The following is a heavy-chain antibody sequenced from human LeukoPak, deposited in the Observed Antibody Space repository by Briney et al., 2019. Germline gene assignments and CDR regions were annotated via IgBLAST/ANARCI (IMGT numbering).Heavy chain of an antibody. CDR2: IYYSGST. V-gene: IGHV4-59*08. CDR1: GGSISSYY. CDR3: ASGYSGYGWFDP. D-gene: IGHD5-12*01. Sequence: PSETLSLTCTVSGGSISSYYWSWIRQPPGKGLEWIGYIYYSGSTNYNPSLKSRVTISVDTSKNQFSLKLSSVTAADTAVYYCASGYSGYGWFDPWGQGTLVTVSS. J-gene: IGHJ5*02.